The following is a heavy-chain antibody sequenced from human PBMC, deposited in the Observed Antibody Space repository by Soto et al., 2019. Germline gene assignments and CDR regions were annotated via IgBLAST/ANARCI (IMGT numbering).Heavy chain of an antibody. CDR3: ARGAATETPGWFDP. J-gene: IGHJ5*02. CDR2: IYHSGST. Sequence: PSETLSLTCAVPGYSISSGYYWGWIRQTPGKGLEWIASIYHSGSTYYNPSLKSRVTISVDTSKNQFSLKLTSVTAADTAVYYCARGAATETPGWFDPWGQEIMVTVSS. D-gene: IGHD4-17*01. CDR1: GYSISSGYY. V-gene: IGHV4-38-2*01.